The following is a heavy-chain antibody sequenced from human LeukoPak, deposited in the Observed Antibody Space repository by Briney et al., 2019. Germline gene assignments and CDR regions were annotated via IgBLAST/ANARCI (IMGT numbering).Heavy chain of an antibody. CDR3: ARVPWPGYYDILTGYYPHGYYGMDV. J-gene: IGHJ6*02. D-gene: IGHD3-9*01. V-gene: IGHV3-11*01. CDR2: ISSSGSTI. CDR1: GFTFSDYY. Sequence: GGSLRLSCAASGFTFSDYYMSWIRQAPGKGLEWVSYISSSGSTIYYADSVKGRFTISRDNAKNSLYLQMNSLRAEDTAVYYCARVPWPGYYDILTGYYPHGYYGMDVWGQGTTVTVSS.